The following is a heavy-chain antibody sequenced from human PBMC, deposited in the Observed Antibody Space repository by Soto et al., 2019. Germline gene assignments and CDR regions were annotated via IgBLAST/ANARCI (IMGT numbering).Heavy chain of an antibody. Sequence: WASVKVSCKASGYTFTSYGISWVRQAPGQGLEWMGWISAYNGNTNYAQKLQGRVTMTTDTSTSTAYMELRSLRSDDTAVYYCARDGSGSYYTFYYYGMDVWGQGTTVTVSS. CDR2: ISAYNGNT. V-gene: IGHV1-18*01. CDR1: GYTFTSYG. CDR3: ARDGSGSYYTFYYYGMDV. J-gene: IGHJ6*02. D-gene: IGHD3-10*01.